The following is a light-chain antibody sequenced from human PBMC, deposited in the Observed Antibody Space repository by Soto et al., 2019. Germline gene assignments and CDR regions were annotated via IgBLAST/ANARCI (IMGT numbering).Light chain of an antibody. Sequence: IQLTQSPSFLSASVGDRVTITCRASQDISSFLAWYQQKPGKAPNLLIYGASTLQSGVPSRFSGSGSGTEFTLTISSLQPEDFATYYCQQLNSYPHFGQGTRLEIK. CDR2: GAS. V-gene: IGKV1-9*01. J-gene: IGKJ5*01. CDR1: QDISSF. CDR3: QQLNSYPH.